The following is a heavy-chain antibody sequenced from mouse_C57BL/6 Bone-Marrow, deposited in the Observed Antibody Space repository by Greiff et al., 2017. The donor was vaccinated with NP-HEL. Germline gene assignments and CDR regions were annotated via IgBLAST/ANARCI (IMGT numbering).Heavy chain of an antibody. CDR2: IDPSDSYT. J-gene: IGHJ2*01. CDR3: ARDPYYYYGSSYYFDY. D-gene: IGHD1-1*01. CDR1: GYTFTSYW. V-gene: IGHV1-69*01. Sequence: VQLQQPGAELVMPGASVKLSCKASGYTFTSYWMHWVKQRPGQGLEWIGEIDPSDSYTNYNQKFKGKSTLTVDKSSSTAYMQLSSLTSEDSAVYDCARDPYYYYGSSYYFDYWGQGTTLTVSS.